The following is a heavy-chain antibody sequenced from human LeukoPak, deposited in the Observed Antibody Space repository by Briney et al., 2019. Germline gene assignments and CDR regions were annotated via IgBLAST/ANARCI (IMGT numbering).Heavy chain of an antibody. CDR3: ARGERQQLALNFDY. J-gene: IGHJ4*02. CDR1: GYTITGYY. Sequence: GASVNVSCKASGYTITGYYMHWVRQAPGQGLEWMGRINPNTGDTNSARKFQGRITMTRDTSISTVYMELSRLRSDDTAVYYCARGERQQLALNFDYWGQGTLVTVSS. D-gene: IGHD6-13*01. V-gene: IGHV1-2*06. CDR2: INPNTGDT.